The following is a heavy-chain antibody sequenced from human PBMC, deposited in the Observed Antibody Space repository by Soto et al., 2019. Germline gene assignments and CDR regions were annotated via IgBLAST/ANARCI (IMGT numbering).Heavy chain of an antibody. CDR2: IYYSGST. J-gene: IGHJ3*02. V-gene: IGHV4-39*01. D-gene: IGHD1-26*01. CDR1: GGSMSSNTHY. CDR3: VRHVGVVGATLEAFDI. Sequence: SETLSLTCTVSGGSMSSNTHYWCWIRQPPGKGLEWIGSIYYSGSTYYNPPLKSRVTISVDTPKNQFSLKLSSVTAADTAVYYCVRHVGVVGATLEAFDIWGQGTMVTVS.